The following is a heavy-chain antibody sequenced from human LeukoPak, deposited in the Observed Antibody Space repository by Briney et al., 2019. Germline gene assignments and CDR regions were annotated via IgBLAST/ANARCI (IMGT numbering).Heavy chain of an antibody. J-gene: IGHJ5*02. CDR1: GGSISSGGYY. V-gene: IGHV4-31*03. CDR3: ARGGDYYDSSGYYYWFDP. D-gene: IGHD3-22*01. CDR2: IYYSGST. Sequence: PSGTLSLTCTVSGGSISSGGYYWSWIRQHPGKGLEWIGYIYYSGSTHYNPSLKSRVTISVDTSKNQFSLKLSSVTAADTAVYYCARGGDYYDSSGYYYWFDPWGQGTLVTVSS.